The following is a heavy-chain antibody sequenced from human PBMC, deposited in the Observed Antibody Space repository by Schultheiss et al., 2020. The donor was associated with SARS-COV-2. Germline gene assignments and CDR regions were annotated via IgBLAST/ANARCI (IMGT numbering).Heavy chain of an antibody. CDR1: GGSFSGYY. D-gene: IGHD3-22*01. CDR2: INHSGST. J-gene: IGHJ5*02. V-gene: IGHV4-34*01. CDR3: ARRNYYDSSGYHKSGWFDP. Sequence: SETLSLTCAVYGGSFSGYYWSWIRQPPGKGLEWIGEINHSGSTNYNPSLKSRVTISVDTSKNQFSLKLSSVTAADTAVYYCARRNYYDSSGYHKSGWFDPWGQGTLVTVSS.